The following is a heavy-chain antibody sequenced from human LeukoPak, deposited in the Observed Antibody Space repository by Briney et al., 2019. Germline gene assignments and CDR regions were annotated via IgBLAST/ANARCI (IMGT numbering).Heavy chain of an antibody. J-gene: IGHJ4*02. CDR2: INHSGST. Sequence: PSETLSLTCAVYGGSFSGYYWSWIRQPPGKGLEWIGEINHSGSTNYNPSLKSRVTISVDTSKNQFSLKLSSATAADTAVYYCARKVAVAGTGYDYWGQGALVTVSS. D-gene: IGHD6-19*01. V-gene: IGHV4-34*01. CDR3: ARKVAVAGTGYDY. CDR1: GGSFSGYY.